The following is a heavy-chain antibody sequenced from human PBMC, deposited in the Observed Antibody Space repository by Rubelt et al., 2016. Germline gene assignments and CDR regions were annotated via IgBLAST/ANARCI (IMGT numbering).Heavy chain of an antibody. J-gene: IGHJ4*02. V-gene: IGHV3-23*01. CDR3: TRSSNGLFEY. CDR1: GFTFSTYA. Sequence: GGGLVQPGGSLRLSCAASGFTFSTYAMTWVRQAPGKGLEWVSGLSGSGDTTYYADSVKGRFTISRDNSKNTLYLQMNSLRAEETAVYNCTRSSNGLFEYWGQGTLVTVSP. D-gene: IGHD2-8*01. CDR2: LSGSGDTT.